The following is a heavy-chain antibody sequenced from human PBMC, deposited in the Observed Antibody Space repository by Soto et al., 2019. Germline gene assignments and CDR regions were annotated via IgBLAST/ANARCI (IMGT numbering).Heavy chain of an antibody. J-gene: IGHJ5*02. V-gene: IGHV4-30-2*01. CDR3: ARGRTGLFCSRNKCPDNWFDP. D-gene: IGHD2-2*01. CDR1: GGFISSGDSS. CDR2: IYHGGTT. Sequence: TLSLTLAVPGGFISSGDSSWSVIRQPPVRRLERIGHIYHGGTTFYNPSLKSRVGISEDRYKNQFSLNMSSVTAADTAVYYCARGRTGLFCSRNKCPDNWFDPWGQGTLVTVSS.